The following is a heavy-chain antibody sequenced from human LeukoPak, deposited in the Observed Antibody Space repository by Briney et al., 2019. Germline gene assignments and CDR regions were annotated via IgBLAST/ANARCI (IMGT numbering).Heavy chain of an antibody. CDR2: IGSAGDT. V-gene: IGHV3-13*01. CDR3: ARSRSYNHFDY. Sequence: QPGGSLRLSCAASGFTFSSYDMHWVRQATGKSLEWVSAIGSAGDTYYPGSVKGRFTISRENAKNSLYLQMNSLRAGDTAVYYCARSRSYNHFDYWGQGTLVTVSS. J-gene: IGHJ4*02. D-gene: IGHD1-14*01. CDR1: GFTFSSYD.